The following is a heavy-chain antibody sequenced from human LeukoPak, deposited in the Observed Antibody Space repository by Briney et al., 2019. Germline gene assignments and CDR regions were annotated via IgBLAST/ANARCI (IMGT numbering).Heavy chain of an antibody. CDR2: IYHSGST. J-gene: IGHJ4*02. CDR3: ARVGRYYDILTGYYSHFDY. Sequence: PSETLSLTCAVSGGSISSSNWWSWVRQPPGKGLEWIGEIYHSGSTNYNPSLKSRVTISVDKSKNQFSLKLRSVTAADTAVYYCARVGRYYDILTGYYSHFDYWGQGTLVTVSS. CDR1: GGSISSSNW. V-gene: IGHV4-4*02. D-gene: IGHD3-9*01.